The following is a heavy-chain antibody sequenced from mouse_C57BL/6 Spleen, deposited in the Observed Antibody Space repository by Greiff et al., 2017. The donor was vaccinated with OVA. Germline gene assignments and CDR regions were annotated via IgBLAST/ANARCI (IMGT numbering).Heavy chain of an antibody. CDR1: GFTFSSYA. CDR2: ISDGGSYT. D-gene: IGHD1-1*01. J-gene: IGHJ2*01. V-gene: IGHV5-4*01. Sequence: EVHLVESGGGLVKPGGSLKLSCAASGFTFSSYAMSWVRQTPEKRLEWVATISDGGSYTYYPDNVKGRFTISRDNAKNNLYLQMSHLKSEDTAMYYCARDETTVVARGFDYWGQGTTLTVSS. CDR3: ARDETTVVARGFDY.